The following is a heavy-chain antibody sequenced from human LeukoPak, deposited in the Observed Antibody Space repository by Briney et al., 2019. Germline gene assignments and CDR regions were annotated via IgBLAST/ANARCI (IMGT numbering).Heavy chain of an antibody. D-gene: IGHD5-18*01. CDR2: INHSGST. CDR1: GGAFSGYY. CDR3: AREVDTAMEGYNWFDP. V-gene: IGHV4-34*01. J-gene: IGHJ5*02. Sequence: SETLSLTCAVYGGAFSGYYWGWIRQPPGKGLEWIGGINHSGSTNYNPSLKSRVTISVDTSKNQFSLKLSSVTAADTAVYYCAREVDTAMEGYNWFDPWGQGTLVTVSS.